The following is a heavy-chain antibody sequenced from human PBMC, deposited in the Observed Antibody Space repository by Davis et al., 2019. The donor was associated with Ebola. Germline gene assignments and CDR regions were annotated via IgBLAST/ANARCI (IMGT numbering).Heavy chain of an antibody. J-gene: IGHJ6*02. CDR3: ARAIGINGVLALLRMDV. CDR2: INPGGGST. CDR1: GYTFTSYY. Sequence: ASVQVSCKASGYTFTSYYMHWVRQAPGQGLEWMGIINPGGGSTSYAQKFQGRVTMTRDTSTSTVYMELSSLRSEDTAVYYCARAIGINGVLALLRMDVWGQGTTVTVSS. D-gene: IGHD2-8*01. V-gene: IGHV1-46*01.